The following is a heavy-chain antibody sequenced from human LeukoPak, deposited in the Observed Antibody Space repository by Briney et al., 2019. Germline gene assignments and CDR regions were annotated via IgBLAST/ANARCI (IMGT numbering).Heavy chain of an antibody. Sequence: GGSLRLSCVASGFTFSSYEMNWVRQAPGKGLEWLSYITSSDSTTHYADSVKGRFTISRDNTKNSLYLQMNSLRAEDTALYYCAKRSAAGTVGYFDYWGQGSLVTVSS. CDR1: GFTFSSYE. CDR3: AKRSAAGTVGYFDY. J-gene: IGHJ4*02. V-gene: IGHV3-48*03. D-gene: IGHD6-13*01. CDR2: ITSSDSTT.